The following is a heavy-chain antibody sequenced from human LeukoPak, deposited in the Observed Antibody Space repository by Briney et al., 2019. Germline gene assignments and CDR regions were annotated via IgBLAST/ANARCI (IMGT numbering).Heavy chain of an antibody. Sequence: SETLSLTCNVSGGSINSTLYYWGWIRQPPGRGLEWIGRIYTSGSTNYNPSLKSRVTMSVDTSKNQFSLNLRSVTAADTAVYYCARLPGGDSSSVVAFDIWGQGTMVTVSS. V-gene: IGHV4-39*07. CDR3: ARLPGGDSSSVVAFDI. J-gene: IGHJ3*02. D-gene: IGHD2-21*02. CDR2: IYTSGST. CDR1: GGSINSTLYY.